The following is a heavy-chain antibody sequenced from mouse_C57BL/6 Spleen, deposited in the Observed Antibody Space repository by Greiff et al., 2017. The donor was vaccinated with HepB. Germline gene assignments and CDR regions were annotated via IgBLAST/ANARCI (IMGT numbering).Heavy chain of an antibody. D-gene: IGHD3-3*01. V-gene: IGHV1-80*01. CDR3: ARWGDDWYFDV. CDR2: IYPGDGDT. CDR1: GYAFSSYW. Sequence: VKLMESGAELVKPGASVKISCKASGYAFSSYWMNWVKQRPGKGLEWIGQIYPGDGDTNYNGKFKGKATLTADKSSSTAYMQLSSLTSEDSAVYFCARWGDDWYFDVWGTGTTVTVSS. J-gene: IGHJ1*03.